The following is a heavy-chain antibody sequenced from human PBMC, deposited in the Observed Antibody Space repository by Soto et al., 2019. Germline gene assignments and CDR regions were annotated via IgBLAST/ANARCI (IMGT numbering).Heavy chain of an antibody. V-gene: IGHV3-23*01. CDR1: GFNFKKFA. Sequence: LRLSCEASGFNFKKFAMGWVRQAPGEGLEWVSGISCCGGSTFYADSVKGRFSLARDDSKNTLSLQLNSLRVEDTAHYYCAKADGEQWLIPHLDNWGQGTQVTVSS. CDR3: AKADGEQWLIPHLDN. J-gene: IGHJ1*01. CDR2: ISCCGGST. D-gene: IGHD6-19*01.